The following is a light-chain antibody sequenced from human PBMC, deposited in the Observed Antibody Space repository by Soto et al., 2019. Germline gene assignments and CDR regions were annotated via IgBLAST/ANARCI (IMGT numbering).Light chain of an antibody. J-gene: IGLJ1*01. CDR2: EVS. Sequence: VLTQPPSASGSPGQSVTISCTGTSSDIGTYGYVSWYQHLPDKAPKLIIYEVSKRPSGVPDRFSGSKSGNTASLTVSGLQAEDEGDYYCCSYGGGNNFYVFGTGTKVTVL. CDR3: CSYGGGNNFYV. V-gene: IGLV2-8*01. CDR1: SSDIGTYGY.